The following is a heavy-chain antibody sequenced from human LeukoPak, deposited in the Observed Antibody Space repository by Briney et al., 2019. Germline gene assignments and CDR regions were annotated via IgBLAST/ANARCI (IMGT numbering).Heavy chain of an antibody. V-gene: IGHV3-30*18. Sequence: GGSLRLSCAASGFTFSNYGMHWVRQAPGQGLEWVAVISYDESNKYYADSVKGRFTISRDNSKNTLYLQMNSLRAEDTAVYYCAKAYGYCTTTSCSHEEFDYWGQGTLVTVSS. J-gene: IGHJ4*02. CDR2: ISYDESNK. CDR3: AKAYGYCTTTSCSHEEFDY. D-gene: IGHD2-2*01. CDR1: GFTFSNYG.